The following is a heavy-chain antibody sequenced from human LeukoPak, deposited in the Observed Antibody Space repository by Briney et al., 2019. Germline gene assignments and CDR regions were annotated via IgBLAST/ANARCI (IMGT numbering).Heavy chain of an antibody. CDR1: GGSFSGYY. D-gene: IGHD6-19*01. V-gene: IGHV4-34*01. J-gene: IGHJ4*02. CDR2: INHSGST. Sequence: SETLSLTCAVYGGSFSGYYWSWIRQPPGKGLEWIGEINHSGSTNYNPSLKSRVTISVDTSKNQFSLKLSFVTAADTAVYYCARGSLSIAVALDCWGQGTLVTVSS. CDR3: ARGSLSIAVALDC.